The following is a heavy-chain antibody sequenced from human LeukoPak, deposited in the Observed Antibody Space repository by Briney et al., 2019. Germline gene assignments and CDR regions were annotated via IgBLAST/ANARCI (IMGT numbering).Heavy chain of an antibody. CDR1: GFTFSDYY. V-gene: IGHV3-7*01. Sequence: TGGSLRLSCAASGFTFSDYYMSWVRQAPGKGLEWVANIKQDGSEKYYVDSVKGRFTISRDNAKNSLYLQMNSLRAEDTAVYYCARDRDWTFDYWGQGTLVTVSS. D-gene: IGHD3/OR15-3a*01. J-gene: IGHJ4*02. CDR3: ARDRDWTFDY. CDR2: IKQDGSEK.